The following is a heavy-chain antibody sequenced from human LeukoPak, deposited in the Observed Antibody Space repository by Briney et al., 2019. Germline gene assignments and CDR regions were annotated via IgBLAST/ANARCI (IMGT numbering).Heavy chain of an antibody. V-gene: IGHV3-21*01. D-gene: IGHD3-22*01. CDR1: GLSFSSYS. CDR3: ARAKMFYYEGGTYYHAFDI. J-gene: IGHJ3*02. Sequence: SGGSLRLSCAASGLSFSSYSMNWVRQAPGKGLEWVSSIGSSSNYIYYADSVKGRFTISRENAKNSLYLQMNSLRAEDTAVYYCARAKMFYYEGGTYYHAFDIWGQGTMVTVSS. CDR2: IGSSSNYI.